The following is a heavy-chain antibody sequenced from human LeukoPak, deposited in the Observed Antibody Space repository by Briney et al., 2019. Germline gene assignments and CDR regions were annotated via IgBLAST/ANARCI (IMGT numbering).Heavy chain of an antibody. CDR2: ISSSGVST. CDR1: VFTFRNYV. Sequence: VGSLRLSCAPSVFTFRNYVMSCVRQGPGKGRECMSGISSSGVSTYYAGSVKGAFTTSRDDSKNALYLQMNSLRAEHTAVLYCARRSSSLYYYMDVWGKGTTVTVSS. CDR3: ARRSSSLYYYMDV. V-gene: IGHV3-23*01. D-gene: IGHD1-14*01. J-gene: IGHJ6*03.